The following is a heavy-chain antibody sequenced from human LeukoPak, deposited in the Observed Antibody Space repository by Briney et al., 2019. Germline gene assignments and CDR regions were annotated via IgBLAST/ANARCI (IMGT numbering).Heavy chain of an antibody. V-gene: IGHV5-51*01. CDR1: GYHLNSYW. CDR2: IYTGGYDT. D-gene: IGHD2-8*01. Sequence: GASPQISCKGSGYHLNSYWNGRGRPLPGKGVEGMGIIYTGGYDTRYSPSFQGQVTNSDDKSISTAYLQWSSLKASDTAMYYCARQGYCTNGVCHPLFDYWGQGTLVTVSS. CDR3: ARQGYCTNGVCHPLFDY. J-gene: IGHJ4*02.